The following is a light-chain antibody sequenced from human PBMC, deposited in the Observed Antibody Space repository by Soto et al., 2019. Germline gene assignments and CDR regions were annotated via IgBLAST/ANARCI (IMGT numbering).Light chain of an antibody. J-gene: IGKJ4*01. CDR1: QSVNSY. CDR3: QQRSNWPLT. CDR2: DAS. Sequence: EIVLTQSPATLSLSPGERATLSCRASQSVNSYLAWYQQKPGQAPRLLIYDASNRATGIPARFSGSGSGTDFTLTISSPEPEDFAVYYCQQRSNWPLTFGGGTKVEIK. V-gene: IGKV3-11*01.